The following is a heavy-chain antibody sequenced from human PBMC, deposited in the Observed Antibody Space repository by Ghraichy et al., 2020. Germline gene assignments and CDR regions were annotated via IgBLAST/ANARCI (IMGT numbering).Heavy chain of an antibody. CDR3: ARDEAGYSSN. J-gene: IGHJ4*02. CDR1: GFTFSSFA. V-gene: IGHV3-64*01. D-gene: IGHD6-13*01. CDR2: ITSNGGST. Sequence: GGSLRLSCSASGFTFSSFAMHWVRQAPGMGLEYVSSITSNGGSTYYANSVKDRFTISRDNSKNMLYLQMGSLKGEDMAVYYCARDEAGYSSNWGQGTLVTVSS.